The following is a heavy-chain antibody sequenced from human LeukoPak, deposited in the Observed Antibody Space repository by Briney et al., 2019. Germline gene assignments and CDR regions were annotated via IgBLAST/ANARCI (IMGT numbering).Heavy chain of an antibody. Sequence: ASVKVSCKASGYTFTSYYIHWVRQASGQGLEWMAIINPNGGSTSYAQNFQGRVTMTRDMSTTTVYMELSSLRSEDTAVYYCARDARNIIVGSTKGFDSWGQGTLVTVSS. CDR2: INPNGGST. J-gene: IGHJ4*02. V-gene: IGHV1-46*01. CDR3: ARDARNIIVGSTKGFDS. D-gene: IGHD1-26*01. CDR1: GYTFTSYY.